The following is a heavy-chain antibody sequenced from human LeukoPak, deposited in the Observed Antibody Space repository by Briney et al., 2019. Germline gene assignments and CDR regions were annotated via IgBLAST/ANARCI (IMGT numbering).Heavy chain of an antibody. CDR1: GYTFTGYY. Sequence: ASVKVSCKASGYTFTGYYMHWVRQAPGQGLEWMGWINPNSGGINYAQKFQGRVTMTRDTSISTAYMELSRLRSDDTAVYYCARGMGDYGGFFDPWGQGTLVTVSS. V-gene: IGHV1-2*02. CDR3: ARGMGDYGGFFDP. J-gene: IGHJ5*02. D-gene: IGHD4-23*01. CDR2: INPNSGGI.